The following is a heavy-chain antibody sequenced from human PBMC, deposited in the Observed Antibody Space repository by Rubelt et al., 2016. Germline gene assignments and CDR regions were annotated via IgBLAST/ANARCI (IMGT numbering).Heavy chain of an antibody. V-gene: IGHV3-30*01. J-gene: IGHJ5*02. CDR3: ARGVWFGDHGARFDP. D-gene: IGHD3-10*01. Sequence: YYADSVKGRFTISRDNSKNTLYLQMNSLRAEDTAVYYCARGVWFGDHGARFDPRGQGTLVTVSS.